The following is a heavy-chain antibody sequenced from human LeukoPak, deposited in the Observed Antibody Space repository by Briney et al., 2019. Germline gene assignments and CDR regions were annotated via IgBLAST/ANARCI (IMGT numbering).Heavy chain of an antibody. V-gene: IGHV3-7*01. CDR1: GLIFSDYW. Sequence: GGSLRLSCVASGLIFSDYWMSWVRQAPGRGLEWVAHIKADGSEKYYVDSVKGRFTISRDNAKNSLYLQMNSLRAEDTAVYYCARNSVDYWGQGTLVTVSS. CDR2: IKADGSEK. CDR3: ARNSVDY. D-gene: IGHD2/OR15-2a*01. J-gene: IGHJ4*02.